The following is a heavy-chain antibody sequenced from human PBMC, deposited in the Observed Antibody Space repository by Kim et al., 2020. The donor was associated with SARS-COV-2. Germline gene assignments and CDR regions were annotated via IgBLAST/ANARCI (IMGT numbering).Heavy chain of an antibody. V-gene: IGHV3-23*01. D-gene: IGHD2-2*01. J-gene: IGHJ6*02. Sequence: GGSLRLSCAASGFTFSSYAMSWVRQAPGKGLEWVSAISGSGGSTYYADSVKGRFTISRDNSKNTLYLQMNSLRAEDTAVYYCAKSNKVGIVVVPAAMGYYYYGMDVWGQGTTVTVSS. CDR1: GFTFSSYA. CDR3: AKSNKVGIVVVPAAMGYYYYGMDV. CDR2: ISGSGGST.